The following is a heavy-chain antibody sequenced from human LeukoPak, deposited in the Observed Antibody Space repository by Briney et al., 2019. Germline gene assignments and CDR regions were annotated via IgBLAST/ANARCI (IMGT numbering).Heavy chain of an antibody. J-gene: IGHJ4*02. V-gene: IGHV3-30*18. Sequence: GRSLRLSCAASGFTFSSFGMHWVGQAPGKGLEWVAVISYDGNNKYYADSVKGRFTISRDNSKNRLYLQMNSLRAEDTAVYYCAKERTKGLPSLDYWGQGTLVTVSS. D-gene: IGHD5-12*01. CDR1: GFTFSSFG. CDR2: ISYDGNNK. CDR3: AKERTKGLPSLDY.